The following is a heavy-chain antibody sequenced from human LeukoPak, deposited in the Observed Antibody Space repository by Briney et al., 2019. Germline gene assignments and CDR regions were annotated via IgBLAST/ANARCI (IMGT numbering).Heavy chain of an antibody. D-gene: IGHD3-3*01. CDR2: INHSGST. CDR3: AITYYDFWSGYYYRD. J-gene: IGHJ4*02. Sequence: SETLSLTCAVYGGSFSGYYWSWIRQPPGKGLEWIGEINHSGSTNYNPSLKSRVTISVDTSKNQFSLKLSSVTAADTAVYYYAITYYDFWSGYYYRDWGQGTLVTVSS. CDR1: GGSFSGYY. V-gene: IGHV4-34*01.